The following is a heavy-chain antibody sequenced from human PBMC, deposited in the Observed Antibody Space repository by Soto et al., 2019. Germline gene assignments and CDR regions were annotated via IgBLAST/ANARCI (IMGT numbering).Heavy chain of an antibody. D-gene: IGHD2-15*01. CDR2: IYYSGST. Sequence: PSETLSLTCTVSGGSISSGGYYWSWIRQHPGKGLEWIGYIYYSGSTYYNPSLKSRVTISVDTSKNQFSLKLSSVTAADTAVYYCARDRLERVVVAAGFDPWGQGTLVTVSS. CDR1: GGSISSGGYY. CDR3: ARDRLERVVVAAGFDP. V-gene: IGHV4-31*03. J-gene: IGHJ5*02.